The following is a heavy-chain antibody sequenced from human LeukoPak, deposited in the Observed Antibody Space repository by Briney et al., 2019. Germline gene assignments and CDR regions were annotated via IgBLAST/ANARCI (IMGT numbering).Heavy chain of an antibody. D-gene: IGHD6-19*01. J-gene: IGHJ4*02. V-gene: IGHV3-74*01. Sequence: GGSLRLSCAASGFTLSGYWMHWVRQAPGKGLVWVSHIDSDGSSTNYADSVKGRFTISRDNAKNTLYLQMNSLRAEDTAVYYCARALRLAVNLDYWGQGTLVTVSS. CDR3: ARALRLAVNLDY. CDR1: GFTLSGYW. CDR2: IDSDGSST.